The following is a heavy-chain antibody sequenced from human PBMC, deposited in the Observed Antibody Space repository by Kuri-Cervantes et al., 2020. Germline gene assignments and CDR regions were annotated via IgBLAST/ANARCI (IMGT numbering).Heavy chain of an antibody. CDR2: ISWDGGST. D-gene: IGHD4-17*01. J-gene: IGHJ4*02. CDR3: AKANGDPGFGSYFDY. Sequence: GESLKISCAASGFTFDDYAMHWVRQAPGKGLEWVSLISWDGGSTYYADSVKGRFTISKDNSKNSLYLQMNSLRAEDTALYYCAKANGDPGFGSYFDYWGQGTLVTVSS. CDR1: GFTFDDYA. V-gene: IGHV3-43D*04.